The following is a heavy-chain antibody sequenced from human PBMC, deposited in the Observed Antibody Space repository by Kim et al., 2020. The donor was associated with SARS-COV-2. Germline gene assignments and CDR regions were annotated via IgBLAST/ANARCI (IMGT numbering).Heavy chain of an antibody. CDR1: GFTVSSNY. CDR2: IYSGGTT. Sequence: GGSLRLSCAASGFTVSSNYMSWVRQAPGKGLEWVSVIYSGGTTYYADSVKGRFTISRDNSKNTLYLQMNSLRAEDTAVYYCARLWFGELFPFDYWGQGTL. V-gene: IGHV3-53*01. D-gene: IGHD3-10*01. J-gene: IGHJ4*02. CDR3: ARLWFGELFPFDY.